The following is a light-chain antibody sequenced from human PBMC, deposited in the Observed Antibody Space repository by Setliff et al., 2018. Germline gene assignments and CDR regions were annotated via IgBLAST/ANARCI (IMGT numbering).Light chain of an antibody. V-gene: IGLV2-11*01. CDR2: DVS. CDR1: SSDVGGYNY. CDR3: CSYAGSYTSLDV. Sequence: QSVLAQPRSVSGSPGQSVTISCTGTSSDVGGYNYVSWYQQHPGKAPKLMIYDVSKRPSGVPDRFSGSKSGNTASLTISGLQAEDEADYYCCSYAGSYTSLDVLGTGTKGTVL. J-gene: IGLJ1*01.